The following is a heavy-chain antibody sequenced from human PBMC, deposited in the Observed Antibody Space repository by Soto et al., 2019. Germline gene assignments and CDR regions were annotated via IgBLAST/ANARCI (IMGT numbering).Heavy chain of an antibody. D-gene: IGHD3-10*01. J-gene: IGHJ5*02. Sequence: EVQLLESGGGLVQPGGSLRLSCAASGFTFSSYAMSWVRQAPGKGLEWVSAISGSGGSTYYADSVKGRFTISRDNSKNTLDLKMNSLGAKDTAVYYWANPGVWSGSTWSAPRGQETLVPVPS. CDR3: ANPGVWSGSTWSAP. V-gene: IGHV3-23*01. CDR2: ISGSGGST. CDR1: GFTFSSYA.